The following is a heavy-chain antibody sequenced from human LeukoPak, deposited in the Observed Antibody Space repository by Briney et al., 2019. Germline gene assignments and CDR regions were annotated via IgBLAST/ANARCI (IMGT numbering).Heavy chain of an antibody. D-gene: IGHD1-1*01. CDR1: GFIFSNDA. CDR2: IWFDGSNK. CDR3: VRDPSGSGFAFDS. V-gene: IGHV3-33*01. Sequence: PGRSLRLSCAASGFIFSNDAMHWVRQAPGKGLEWVAFIWFDGSNKHYADSVKGRLTISRDNSEDTLYLQMNSLRAADTAVYYCVRDPSGSGFAFDSWGQGALVTVSS. J-gene: IGHJ4*02.